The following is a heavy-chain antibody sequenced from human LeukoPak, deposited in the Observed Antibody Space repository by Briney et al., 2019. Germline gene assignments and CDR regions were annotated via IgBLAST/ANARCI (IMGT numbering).Heavy chain of an antibody. J-gene: IGHJ4*02. CDR2: IYYSGDT. D-gene: IGHD5-18*01. CDR1: RGSISGYF. V-gene: IGHV4-59*08. CDR3: ARAPLSQYNYGQPLDY. Sequence: SETLSLTSTVSRGSISGYFWSCIRPSPRGGLDWVGYIYYSGDTYYNPSLNSRVTISIDTSKNQFSLKLSSVTAADTAVYYCARAPLSQYNYGQPLDYWGQGTLVTVSS.